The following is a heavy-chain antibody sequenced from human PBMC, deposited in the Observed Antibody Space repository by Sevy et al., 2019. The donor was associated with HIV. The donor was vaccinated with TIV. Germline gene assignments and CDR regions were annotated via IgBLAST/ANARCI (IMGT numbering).Heavy chain of an antibody. CDR3: TSVRVGVDY. CDR2: IRSKANSYAP. Sequence: GGSLRLSCAASGFTFSSSAMHWVRQAPGKGLEWVGRIRSKANSYAPAYAASVKGRFTISRDDSKNTANLQMNSLKTEDTAVYYCTSVRVGVDYWGQGTLVTVSS. J-gene: IGHJ4*02. CDR1: GFTFSSSA. V-gene: IGHV3-73*01. D-gene: IGHD1-26*01.